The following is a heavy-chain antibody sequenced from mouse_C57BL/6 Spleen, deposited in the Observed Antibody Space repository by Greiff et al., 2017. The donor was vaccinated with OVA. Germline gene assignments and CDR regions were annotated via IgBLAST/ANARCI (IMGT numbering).Heavy chain of an antibody. J-gene: IGHJ4*01. V-gene: IGHV5-4*01. CDR1: GFTFSSYA. Sequence: EVHLVESGGGLVKPGGSLKLSCAASGFTFSSYAMSWVRQTPEKRLEWVATISDGGSYTYYPDNVKGRFTISRDNAKNNLYLQMSHLKSEDTAMYYCAKDSSGYDGYAMDYWGQGTSVTVSS. D-gene: IGHD3-2*02. CDR2: ISDGGSYT. CDR3: AKDSSGYDGYAMDY.